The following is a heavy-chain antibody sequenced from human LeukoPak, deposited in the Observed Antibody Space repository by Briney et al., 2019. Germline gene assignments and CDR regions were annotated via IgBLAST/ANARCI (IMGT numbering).Heavy chain of an antibody. CDR1: GFTFSDAW. Sequence: PGGSLRLSCAASGFTFSDAWMSWVRQAPGKGLEWVGRIKSKTDGGTTDYAAPVKGRFTISRDDSKNTLYLQMNSLKTEDTAVYYCATAGGHYYYDSSAYVANWFDPWGQGTLVTVSS. CDR3: ATAGGHYYYDSSAYVANWFDP. V-gene: IGHV3-15*01. J-gene: IGHJ5*02. CDR2: IKSKTDGGTT. D-gene: IGHD3-22*01.